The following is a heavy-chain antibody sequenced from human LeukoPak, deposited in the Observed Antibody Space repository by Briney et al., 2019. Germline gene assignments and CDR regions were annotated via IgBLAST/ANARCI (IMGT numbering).Heavy chain of an antibody. Sequence: SETLSLTCAVYGGSFSGYYWSWIRQPPGKGLEWIGEINHSGSTNYNPSLKSRVTISVDTSKNQFSLKLSSVTAADTAVYYCAISSSTSDNYFDCWGQGTLVTVSS. J-gene: IGHJ4*02. CDR2: INHSGST. CDR1: GGSFSGYY. CDR3: AISSSTSDNYFDC. V-gene: IGHV4-34*01. D-gene: IGHD2-2*01.